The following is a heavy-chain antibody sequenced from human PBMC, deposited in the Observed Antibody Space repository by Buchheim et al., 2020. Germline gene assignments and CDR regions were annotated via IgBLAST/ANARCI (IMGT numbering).Heavy chain of an antibody. CDR2: ISVSDSDI. J-gene: IGHJ4*02. CDR1: GFTFSGYT. Sequence: DVQLVESGGGLVQPGGSLRLSCAASGFTFSGYTMNWVRQAPGKGPEWLAYISVSDSDIYYADSVRGRFTISRAHAQKSLYLQMNSLREEDTALYYCTRDFEYWGQGTL. V-gene: IGHV3-48*02. CDR3: TRDFEY.